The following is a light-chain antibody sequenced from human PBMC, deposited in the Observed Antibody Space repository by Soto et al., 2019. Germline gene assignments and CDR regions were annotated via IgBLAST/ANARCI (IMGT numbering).Light chain of an antibody. CDR1: SSDIGDYNS. Sequence: QSVLTQPASVSGSPGQSITLSCTGTSSDIGDYNSVSWYQQHPGKAPKLIIYEVSHRPSGVSNRFSGSKSGNTASLTISGLQADDEADYYCNSFTTSTTPYVFGTGTKVTVL. V-gene: IGLV2-14*03. CDR2: EVS. CDR3: NSFTTSTTPYV. J-gene: IGLJ1*01.